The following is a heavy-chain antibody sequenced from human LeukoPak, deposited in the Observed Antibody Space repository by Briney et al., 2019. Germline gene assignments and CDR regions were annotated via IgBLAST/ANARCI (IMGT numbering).Heavy chain of an antibody. V-gene: IGHV1-8*03. CDR3: ARARDMVRGEKWRGAFDI. J-gene: IGHJ3*02. D-gene: IGHD3-10*01. CDR1: GYTFTSYD. Sequence: ASVKVSCKASGYTFTSYDINWVRQATGQGLEWMGWMNPNSGNTGYAQKFQGRVTITRNTSISTAYMELSSLRSEDTAVYYCARARDMVRGEKWRGAFDIWGQGTMVTVSS. CDR2: MNPNSGNT.